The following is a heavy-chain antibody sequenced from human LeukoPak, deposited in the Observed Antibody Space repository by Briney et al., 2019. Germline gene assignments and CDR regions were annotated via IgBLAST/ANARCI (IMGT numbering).Heavy chain of an antibody. V-gene: IGHV3-21*01. CDR3: AKDHRFGVVIVYYFDY. J-gene: IGHJ4*02. D-gene: IGHD3-3*01. CDR1: GFTFSSYS. Sequence: PGGSLRLSCAASGFTFSSYSMNWVRQAPGKGLEWVSSISSSSSYIYYADSVKGRFTISRDNAKNSLYLQMNSLRAEDTAVYYCAKDHRFGVVIVYYFDYWGQGTLVTVSS. CDR2: ISSSSSYI.